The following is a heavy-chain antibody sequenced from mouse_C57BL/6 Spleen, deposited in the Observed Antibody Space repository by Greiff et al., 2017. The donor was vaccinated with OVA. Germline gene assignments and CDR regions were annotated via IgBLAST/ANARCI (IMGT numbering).Heavy chain of an antibody. J-gene: IGHJ1*03. V-gene: IGHV1-52*01. CDR3: ARREYFDV. Sequence: QVQLQQPGAELVRPGSSVKLSCKASGYTFTSYWMHWVKQRPIQGLEWIGNIDPSDSDTHYNQKFKDKATLTVDKSSSTAYMQLSSLTSEDSAVYYCARREYFDVWGTGTTVTVSS. CDR2: IDPSDSDT. CDR1: GYTFTSYW.